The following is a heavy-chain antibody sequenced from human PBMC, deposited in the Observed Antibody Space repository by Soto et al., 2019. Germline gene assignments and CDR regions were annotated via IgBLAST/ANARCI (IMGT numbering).Heavy chain of an antibody. V-gene: IGHV4-30-4*01. Sequence: PSETLSLTCTVSGGSISSGDYYWSWIRQPPGKGLEWIGYTYYSGSTYYNPSLKSRVTISVDTSKNQFSLKLSSVTAADTAVYYCARRADLQPIVVVVENGMDVWGQGTTVTVSS. J-gene: IGHJ6*02. CDR3: ARRADLQPIVVVVENGMDV. CDR1: GGSISSGDYY. D-gene: IGHD2-15*01. CDR2: TYYSGST.